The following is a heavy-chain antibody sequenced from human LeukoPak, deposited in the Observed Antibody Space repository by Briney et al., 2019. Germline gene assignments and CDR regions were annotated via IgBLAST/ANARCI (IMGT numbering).Heavy chain of an antibody. CDR1: GGSISSYY. CDR2: IYYSGST. CDR3: ATGGNGDYFDY. Sequence: SETLSLTCTVCGGSISSYYWSWIRQPPGKGLEWIGYIYYSGSTNYNPSLKSRVTISVDTSKNQFSLKLSSVTAADTAVYYCATGGNGDYFDYWGQGTLVTVSS. D-gene: IGHD3-16*01. V-gene: IGHV4-59*08. J-gene: IGHJ4*02.